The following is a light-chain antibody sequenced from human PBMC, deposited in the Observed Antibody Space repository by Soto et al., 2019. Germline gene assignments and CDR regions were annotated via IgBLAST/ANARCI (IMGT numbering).Light chain of an antibody. CDR2: EAS. Sequence: IQMTQSPSTLSASVGDRVTITCRASQSISHWLAWYQQKPGKVPGVLIYEASTLGSGVPPRFSGSGFGTEFTLTISSRQPDDFATYSCLQYSRYPVTFGGGTRVEIK. V-gene: IGKV1-5*03. CDR3: LQYSRYPVT. J-gene: IGKJ4*01. CDR1: QSISHW.